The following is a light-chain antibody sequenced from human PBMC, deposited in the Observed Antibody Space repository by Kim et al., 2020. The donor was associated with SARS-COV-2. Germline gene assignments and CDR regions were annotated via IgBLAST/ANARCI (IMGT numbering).Light chain of an antibody. CDR1: QSISTS. Sequence: DIQMTQSPSSLSASVGDRVTITCRASQSISTSLNWYQQKPEKAPNFLIYAASSLQSGVPSRFSGSGSGTDFTLTISSLQPEDFATYYCQQSFSIPLTFGGGTKVDIK. V-gene: IGKV1-39*01. J-gene: IGKJ4*01. CDR3: QQSFSIPLT. CDR2: AAS.